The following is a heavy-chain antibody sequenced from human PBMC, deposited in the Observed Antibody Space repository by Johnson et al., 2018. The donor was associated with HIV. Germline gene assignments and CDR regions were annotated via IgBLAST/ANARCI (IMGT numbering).Heavy chain of an antibody. CDR2: ISYDGSNK. CDR1: GFTFSSYA. Sequence: QVQLVESGGGVVQPGRSLRLSCAASGFTFSSYAMHWVRQAPGKGLEWVAVISYDGSNKYYADSVKGRFTIHRDNSKNTLYLQMNSLRAEDTAVYYCAREGYYGSGSYNAFDIWGQGTMVTVSS. D-gene: IGHD3-10*01. V-gene: IGHV3-30*04. J-gene: IGHJ3*02. CDR3: AREGYYGSGSYNAFDI.